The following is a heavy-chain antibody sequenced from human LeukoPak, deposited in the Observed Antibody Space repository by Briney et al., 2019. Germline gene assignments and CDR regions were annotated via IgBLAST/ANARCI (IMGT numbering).Heavy chain of an antibody. V-gene: IGHV4-4*02. CDR1: GASISSTNW. CDR3: ARAQEGCSRASCYLEP. J-gene: IGHJ5*02. Sequence: PSGTLSLTWAISGASISSTNWWIWVRQPPGKGLEWIGEMHHSGRTNYNPSLKSRITISVDKSKNQVFLRLNSVAAADTALYYCARAQEGCSRASCYLEPWGQGTLVTVSS. CDR2: MHHSGRT. D-gene: IGHD2-2*01.